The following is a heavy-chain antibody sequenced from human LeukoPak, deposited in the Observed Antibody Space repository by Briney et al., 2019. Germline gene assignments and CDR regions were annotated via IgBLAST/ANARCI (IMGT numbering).Heavy chain of an antibody. CDR2: INPSGGST. Sequence: ASVKVSCKASGGTFSSYAISWVRQAPGQGLEWMGIINPSGGSTSYAQKFQGRVTMTRDTSISTAYMELSRLRSDDTAVYFCARDLGSTRGYWGQGTLVTVSS. J-gene: IGHJ4*02. V-gene: IGHV1-46*01. CDR1: GGTFSSYA. D-gene: IGHD2-2*01. CDR3: ARDLGSTRGY.